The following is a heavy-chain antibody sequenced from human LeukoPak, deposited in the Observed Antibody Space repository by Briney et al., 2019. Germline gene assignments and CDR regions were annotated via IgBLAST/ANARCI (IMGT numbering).Heavy chain of an antibody. Sequence: PGRSLRLSCAASGFTVSSNYMSWVRQAPGKGLEWVSLIYSGGSIYYADSVKGRFTISRDNSKNMVYFQMNSLRAEDTAVCYCARAFYGDYTGPWYFDLWGRGTLVTVSS. CDR2: IYSGGSI. D-gene: IGHD4-17*01. V-gene: IGHV3-53*01. CDR1: GFTVSSNY. J-gene: IGHJ2*01. CDR3: ARAFYGDYTGPWYFDL.